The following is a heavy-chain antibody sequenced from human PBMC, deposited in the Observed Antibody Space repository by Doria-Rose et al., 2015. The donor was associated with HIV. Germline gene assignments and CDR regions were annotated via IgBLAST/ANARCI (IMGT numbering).Heavy chain of an antibody. CDR2: IFSDDDR. V-gene: IGHV2-26*01. CDR3: ARIKSSRWYHKYYFDF. J-gene: IGHJ4*02. CDR1: GVSLSSPGMG. Sequence: QITLKESGPVLVKPTEALTLTCTVSGVSLSSPGMGVSWIRQPPGKALEWLANIFSDDDRSYKPALKRRLTISRGTSKSQVVLTMPDMDPVDTATYYCARIKSSRWYHKYYFDFWGQGTLVIVSA. D-gene: IGHD6-13*01.